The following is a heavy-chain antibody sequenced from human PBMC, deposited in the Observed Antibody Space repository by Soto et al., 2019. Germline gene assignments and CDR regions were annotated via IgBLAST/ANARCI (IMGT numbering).Heavy chain of an antibody. J-gene: IGHJ4*02. CDR1: GDSISSNTYY. Sequence: QLQLQESRPGLVKPSETLSLTFTVSGDSISSNTYYWGWIRQPPGKGLAWIGSIFYSGTTYYNPSLQSRVTISVDMSKTQFSLTLSSVTAADTAVYYCVRRGGGTGANDFWGQGTVVSVSS. V-gene: IGHV4-39*01. CDR3: VRRGGGTGANDF. CDR2: IFYSGTT. D-gene: IGHD1-1*01.